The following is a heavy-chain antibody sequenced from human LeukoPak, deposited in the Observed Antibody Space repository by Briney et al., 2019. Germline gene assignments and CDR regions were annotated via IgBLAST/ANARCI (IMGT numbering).Heavy chain of an antibody. CDR3: AKDATDFNYYHDMDV. CDR1: GFTFSSYA. V-gene: IGHV3-30-3*01. Sequence: GGSLRLSCAASGFTFSSYAIHWVRQAPGKGLEWVAVISYDGSNKYYADSVKGRFTISRDNFRKTLFLEMNSLRAEDTAVYYCAKDATDFNYYHDMDVWGQGTTVTVSS. J-gene: IGHJ6*02. CDR2: ISYDGSNK.